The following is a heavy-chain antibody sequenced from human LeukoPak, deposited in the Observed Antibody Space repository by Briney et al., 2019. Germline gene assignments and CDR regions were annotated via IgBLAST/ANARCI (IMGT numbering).Heavy chain of an antibody. CDR1: GGSISSRTYY. J-gene: IGHJ6*02. V-gene: IGHV4-39*07. CDR3: ARRLPSGCLFS. Sequence: SSETPSLTCTVSGGSISSRTYYWAWIRQPPGKGLEWIGSINYSGKLTYNPSLKSRVTVSLDTSRNQFSLTLSSVTAADTAVYYCARRLPSGCLFSWGQGTTVTVSS. D-gene: IGHD2-21*01. CDR2: INYSGKL.